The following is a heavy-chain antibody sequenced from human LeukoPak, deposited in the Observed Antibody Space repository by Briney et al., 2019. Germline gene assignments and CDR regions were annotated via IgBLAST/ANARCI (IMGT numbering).Heavy chain of an antibody. CDR1: GYTFTGYY. Sequence: ASVKVSCKASGYTFTGYYMHWVRQAPGQGLEWMGWISRNSGGTNYAQKFQGRVTMTRDTSISTVYMELSRLRSDDTAVYNCARADLSPTYDYVWGSYRYGYFDYWGQGTLVTVSS. D-gene: IGHD3-16*02. J-gene: IGHJ4*02. CDR2: ISRNSGGT. CDR3: ARADLSPTYDYVWGSYRYGYFDY. V-gene: IGHV1-2*02.